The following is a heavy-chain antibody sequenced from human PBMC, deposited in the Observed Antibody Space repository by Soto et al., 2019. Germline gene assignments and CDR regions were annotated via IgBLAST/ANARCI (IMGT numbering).Heavy chain of an antibody. Sequence: QVQLVESGGGVVQPGRSLRLSCAASGFTFRSYGLHWVRQAPGKGLEWVAVISHDGSKTYYTGSVEGRFTISRDNFKNTLDRKMGSLRTEDTGMYYCARGGLDTCMAMAVDSWGQGTLVTVSS. CDR1: GFTFRSYG. V-gene: IGHV3-30*03. CDR2: ISHDGSKT. J-gene: IGHJ4*02. D-gene: IGHD5-18*01. CDR3: ARGGLDTCMAMAVDS.